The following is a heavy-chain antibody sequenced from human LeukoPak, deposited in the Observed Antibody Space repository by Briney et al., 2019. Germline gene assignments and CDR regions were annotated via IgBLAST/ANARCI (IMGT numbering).Heavy chain of an antibody. CDR1: GFTFTDFS. CDR3: AADPGYGGNHYYYTMDV. D-gene: IGHD4-23*01. Sequence: KPGASVKVSCKASGFTFTDFSMHWVRQAPGQSLEWMGWIVVGSGNTNYAEKFQRRVTITRDMSTSTAYMEVSSLRSEDTAVYYCAADPGYGGNHYYYTMDVWGKGTTVTVSS. CDR2: IVVGSGNT. J-gene: IGHJ6*04. V-gene: IGHV1-58*02.